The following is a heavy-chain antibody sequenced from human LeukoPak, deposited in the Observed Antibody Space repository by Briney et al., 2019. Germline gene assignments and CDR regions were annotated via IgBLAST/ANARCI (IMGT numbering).Heavy chain of an antibody. D-gene: IGHD1-1*01. J-gene: IGHJ4*02. CDR2: IGTAGDT. V-gene: IGHV3-13*01. CDR1: GFTFSDYD. Sequence: GGSLRLSCAASGFTFSDYDMHWDRQATGKGLEWVSAIGTAGDTYYTGSVKGRFTISRENAKNSLYLQMNSLRAGDTAVYYCARVAKERVGGVYYFDYWGQGTLVTVSS. CDR3: ARVAKERVGGVYYFDY.